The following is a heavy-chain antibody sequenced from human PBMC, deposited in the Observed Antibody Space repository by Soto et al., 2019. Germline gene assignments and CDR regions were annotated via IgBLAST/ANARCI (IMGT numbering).Heavy chain of an antibody. Sequence: QVQLQESGPGLVKPSETLSLTCTVSGGSLTSYYWSWIRQPPRQGLEWIAYMSYSGSTNYNPSLKCRVTISVDKSKNQSSLKLSVVTAADTALYYCARSTPYDVGTLGYWGQGTLVTVSS. CDR3: ARSTPYDVGTLGY. J-gene: IGHJ4*02. CDR2: MSYSGST. V-gene: IGHV4-59*08. CDR1: GGSLTSYY. D-gene: IGHD2-15*01.